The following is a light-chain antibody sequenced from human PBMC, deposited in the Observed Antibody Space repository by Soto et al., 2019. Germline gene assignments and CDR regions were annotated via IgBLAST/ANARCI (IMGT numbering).Light chain of an antibody. CDR3: HQYNNWPVYT. CDR1: QSVSNN. J-gene: IGKJ2*01. CDR2: GAS. Sequence: ETVMTQSPATLSVSPGERVTLSCRASQSVSNNLGWYQQKPGQPPRLLIYGASVRATGIPVRFSGSDSGTEFNLTISSLQSEDFSVYYCHQYNNWPVYTFGQGTSLEI. V-gene: IGKV3-15*01.